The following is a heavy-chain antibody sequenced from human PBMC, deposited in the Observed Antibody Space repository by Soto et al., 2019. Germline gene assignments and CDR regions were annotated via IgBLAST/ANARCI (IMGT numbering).Heavy chain of an antibody. D-gene: IGHD6-19*01. V-gene: IGHV4-39*01. J-gene: IGHJ4*02. CDR1: GGSISSSSYY. CDR2: IYYSGST. Sequence: SETLSLTCTVSGGSISSSSYYWGWIRQPPGKGLEWIGSIYYSGSTYYNPSLKSRFIISVDTFKNQFSLKLSSVTAADTFFYYCARHPWYSGGWDGGGDYWGQGTLVTVS. CDR3: ARHPWYSGGWDGGGDY.